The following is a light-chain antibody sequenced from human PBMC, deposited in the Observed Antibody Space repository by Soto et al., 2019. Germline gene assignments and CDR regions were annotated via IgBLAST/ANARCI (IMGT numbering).Light chain of an antibody. CDR2: AAS. CDR3: QQYHTDWT. V-gene: IGKV1-5*01. J-gene: IGKJ1*01. Sequence: DIQMTQSPSTLSASVGDTVTITCRASESIDNWLAWYQQKPGKAPKLLIFAASTLMRGVPSRFSGRGSGTEFTLTISSLQVDDYATFYCQQYHTDWTFGQGTKVDIK. CDR1: ESIDNW.